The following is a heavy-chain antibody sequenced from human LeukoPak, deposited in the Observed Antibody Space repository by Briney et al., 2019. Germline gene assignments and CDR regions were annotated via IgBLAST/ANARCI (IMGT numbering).Heavy chain of an antibody. J-gene: IGHJ4*02. V-gene: IGHV3-74*01. Sequence: GGSLRLSRAASGFTFNAHWMHWVRQTPEKGLVWLSRINTDGSTTNYADAVKGRFTISRDNAKDTLYLQMNSLRVEDTAVYYCARDLNWNQADYWGQGSLVTVSS. CDR1: GFTFNAHW. CDR3: ARDLNWNQADY. CDR2: INTDGSTT. D-gene: IGHD1-20*01.